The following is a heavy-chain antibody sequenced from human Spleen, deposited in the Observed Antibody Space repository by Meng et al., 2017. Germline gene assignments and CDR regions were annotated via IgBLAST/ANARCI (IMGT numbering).Heavy chain of an antibody. J-gene: IGHJ4*02. Sequence: QVLLQHPGQGLVMPSQTVSLTCASSVNSVSSNSAAWNWIRQSPSRGLEWLGRTYYRSNWYNDYAVSVKSRITINPDTSKNQFSLQLNSVTPEDTAVYYCARVLQRGYSYGPFDYWGQGTLVTVSS. CDR2: TYYRSNWYN. D-gene: IGHD5-18*01. V-gene: IGHV6-1*01. CDR1: VNSVSSNSAA. CDR3: ARVLQRGYSYGPFDY.